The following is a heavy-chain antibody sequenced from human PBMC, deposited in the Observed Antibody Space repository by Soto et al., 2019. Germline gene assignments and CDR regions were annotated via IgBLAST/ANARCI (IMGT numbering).Heavy chain of an antibody. CDR3: ARDTTRGDDGWFDP. J-gene: IGHJ5*02. D-gene: IGHD1-1*01. V-gene: IGHV1-46*01. CDR2: INPSGGSA. CDR1: GYTFTDYY. Sequence: QAHLAQSGPEVRKPGASVKVSCKASGYTFTDYYVHWVRQAPGEGLEWMGVINPSGGSAKSAQTFQGRVTMXXXTXTSTLYMELSSLRSEDTAVYYCARDTTRGDDGWFDPWGQGTLVTVSS.